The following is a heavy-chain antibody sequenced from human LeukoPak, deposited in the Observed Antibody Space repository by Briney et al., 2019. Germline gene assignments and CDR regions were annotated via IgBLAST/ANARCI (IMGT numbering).Heavy chain of an antibody. Sequence: SETLSLTCAVSGASISSSNYYWGWVRQSPGKGLEWIGNIYSSGNTYYNASLKSRVTMYIDASKNQFSLKLSSVTAADTAMYYCAKSNGYGLIDYWGQGTLVTVSS. V-gene: IGHV4-39*01. CDR3: AKSNGYGLIDY. D-gene: IGHD5-12*01. J-gene: IGHJ4*02. CDR2: IYSSGNT. CDR1: GASISSSNYY.